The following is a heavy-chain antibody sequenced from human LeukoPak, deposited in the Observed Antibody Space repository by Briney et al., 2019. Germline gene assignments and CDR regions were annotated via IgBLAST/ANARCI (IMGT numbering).Heavy chain of an antibody. CDR1: GGSISNYY. CDR3: ARGTSSSFDY. Sequence: PSETLSLTCTVSGGSISNYYWTWIRQPPGKGLEWIGYIYYTGSTNYNPSLKSRVAISVDTSKNQFSLKLSSVTAADTAVYYCARGTSSSFDYWGQGTLVTVSS. J-gene: IGHJ4*02. CDR2: IYYTGST. D-gene: IGHD6-19*01. V-gene: IGHV4-59*12.